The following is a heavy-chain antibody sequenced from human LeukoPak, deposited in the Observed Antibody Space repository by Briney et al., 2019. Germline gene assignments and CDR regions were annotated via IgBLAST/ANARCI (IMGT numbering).Heavy chain of an antibody. D-gene: IGHD3-3*01. CDR3: AKMGRTIFGVVGYYMDV. Sequence: GGSLRLSCAASGFTFSSYAMSWVRQAPGKGLEWVSAISGSGGSTYYADSVKGRFTISRDNSKNTLYLQMNSRRAEDTAVYYCAKMGRTIFGVVGYYMDVWGKGTTVTVSS. V-gene: IGHV3-23*01. CDR2: ISGSGGST. CDR1: GFTFSSYA. J-gene: IGHJ6*03.